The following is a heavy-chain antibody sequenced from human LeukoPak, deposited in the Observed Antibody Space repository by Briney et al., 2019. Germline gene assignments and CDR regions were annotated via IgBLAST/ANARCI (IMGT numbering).Heavy chain of an antibody. Sequence: SETLSLTCAVSGGSISNKNWWSWVRQPPGKGLEWIGEIHYRGGTNYNSSLRSRVTISVDTSKNQFSLKMTSVTAADTAVYYCATPNDAFNMWGQGTMVTVSS. J-gene: IGHJ3*02. V-gene: IGHV4-4*02. CDR3: ATPNDAFNM. CDR2: IHYRGGT. CDR1: GGSISNKNW.